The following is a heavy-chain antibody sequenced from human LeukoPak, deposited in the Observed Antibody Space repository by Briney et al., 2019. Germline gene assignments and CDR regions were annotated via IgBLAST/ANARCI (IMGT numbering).Heavy chain of an antibody. CDR1: GGSVSSSSDY. CDR3: ARPHGSGYYNYYMDV. D-gene: IGHD3-10*01. J-gene: IGHJ6*03. Sequence: SETLSLTCSVSGGSVSSSSDYWDWIRQPPGKGLEWIRTIHYTGRTYYNPSLKSRVTMSVDTSKNQFSLKLSSVTATDTAVYYCARPHGSGYYNYYMDVWGKGTTVIVSS. V-gene: IGHV4-39*01. CDR2: IHYTGRT.